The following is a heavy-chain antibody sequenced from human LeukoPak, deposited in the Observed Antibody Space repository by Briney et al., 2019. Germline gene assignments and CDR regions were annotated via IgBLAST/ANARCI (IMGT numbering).Heavy chain of an antibody. Sequence: SETLSLTCTVSGGSISSYYWSWIRQPAGKGLEWIGRIYTSGSTNYNPSLKSRVTMSVDTSKNQFSLKLSSVTAADTAVYYCASSPSTVVDFDHWGQGTLVTVSS. CDR1: GGSISSYY. D-gene: IGHD2-15*01. J-gene: IGHJ4*02. V-gene: IGHV4-4*07. CDR2: IYTSGST. CDR3: ASSPSTVVDFDH.